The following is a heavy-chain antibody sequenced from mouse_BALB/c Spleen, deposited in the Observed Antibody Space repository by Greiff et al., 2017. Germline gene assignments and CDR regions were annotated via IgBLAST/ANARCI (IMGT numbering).Heavy chain of an antibody. V-gene: IGHV2-9*02. D-gene: IGHD2-3*01. CDR3: ARDEDDGYYVRAMDY. CDR1: GFSLTSYG. CDR2: IWAGGST. Sequence: VMLVESGPGLVAPSQSLSITCTVSGFSLTSYGVSWVRQPPGKGLEWLGVIWAGGSTNYNSALMSRLSISKDNSKSQVFLKMNSLQTDDTAMYYCARDEDDGYYVRAMDYWGQGTSVTVSS. J-gene: IGHJ4*01.